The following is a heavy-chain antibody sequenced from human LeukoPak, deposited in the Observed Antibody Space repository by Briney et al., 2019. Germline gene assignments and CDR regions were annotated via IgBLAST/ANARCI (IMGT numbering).Heavy chain of an antibody. J-gene: IGHJ3*02. V-gene: IGHV1-46*01. CDR3: ARLSQQTFDI. Sequence: ASVKLSCTASGYTFTTYYMHWVRQAPGQGRERMGIIDPSGGSTSYAQKFQGRVTMTRDTSTSTVYMELSSLRSDDAAVYYCARLSQQTFDIWGQGTLVTVSS. CDR2: IDPSGGST. CDR1: GYTFTTYY.